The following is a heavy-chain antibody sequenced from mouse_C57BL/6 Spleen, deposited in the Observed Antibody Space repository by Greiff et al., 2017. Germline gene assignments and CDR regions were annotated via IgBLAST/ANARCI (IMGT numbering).Heavy chain of an antibody. CDR2: IHPNSGST. V-gene: IGHV1-64*01. J-gene: IGHJ2*01. CDR3: ARHTTVDDY. CDR1: GYTFTSYW. D-gene: IGHD1-1*01. Sequence: QVQLKQPGAELVKPGASVKLSCKASGYTFTSYWMHWVKQRPGQGLEWIGMIHPNSGSTNYNEKFKSKATLTVDKSSRTAYMQLSSLTSEDSAVYYCARHTTVDDYWGQGTTLTVSS.